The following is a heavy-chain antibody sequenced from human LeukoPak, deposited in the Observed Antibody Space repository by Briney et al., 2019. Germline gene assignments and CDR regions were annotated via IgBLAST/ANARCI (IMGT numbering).Heavy chain of an antibody. CDR2: ISYDGSNK. J-gene: IGHJ4*02. Sequence: GGSLRLSCAASGFTFSSYAMHWVRQAPGKGLEWVAVISYDGSNKYYADSVKGRFTISRDNSKNTLYLQMNSLRAEDTAVYYCAREQSSWYGYLDYWGQGTLVTVSS. CDR3: AREQSSWYGYLDY. CDR1: GFTFSSYA. D-gene: IGHD6-13*01. V-gene: IGHV3-30-3*01.